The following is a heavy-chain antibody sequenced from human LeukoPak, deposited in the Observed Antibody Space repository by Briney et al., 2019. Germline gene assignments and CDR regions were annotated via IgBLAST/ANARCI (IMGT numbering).Heavy chain of an antibody. D-gene: IGHD3-16*01. J-gene: IGHJ5*02. Sequence: SCKASGGTFSSYAISWVRQAPGQGLEWVAVISYDGSNKYYVDSVKGRFTISRDNSKNTLFLQMNSLRAEDTAVYYCAKSFTFGGVIAWGQGTLVTVSS. V-gene: IGHV3-30*16. CDR1: GGTFSSYA. CDR3: AKSFTFGGVIA. CDR2: ISYDGSNK.